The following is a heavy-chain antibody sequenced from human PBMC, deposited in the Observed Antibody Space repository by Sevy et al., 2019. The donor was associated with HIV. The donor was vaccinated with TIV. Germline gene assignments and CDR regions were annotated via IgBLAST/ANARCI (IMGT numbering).Heavy chain of an antibody. Sequence: SETLSLTCTVSGDSISNYYWSWIRQPPGKGLEWIGYIYYSRSTNYNPSLKSRVTISVDKSKNQVSLKLSSVTAADTAVYYGARALQNYYYGMDVWGQGTTVTVSS. V-gene: IGHV4-59*01. CDR2: IYYSRST. CDR1: GDSISNYY. CDR3: ARALQNYYYGMDV. J-gene: IGHJ6*02. D-gene: IGHD3-16*02.